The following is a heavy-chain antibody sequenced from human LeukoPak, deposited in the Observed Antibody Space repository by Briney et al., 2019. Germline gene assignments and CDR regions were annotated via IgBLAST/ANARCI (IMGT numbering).Heavy chain of an antibody. CDR3: ATIPIVVVPAAMGDYYYYYMDV. Sequence: KPSETLSLTCAVSGYSISSGYYWGWIRQPPGKGLEWIGSIYHSGSTYYNPSLKSRVTISVGTSKNQFSLKLSSVTAADTAVYYCATIPIVVVPAAMGDYYYYYMDVWGKGTTVTVSS. V-gene: IGHV4-38-2*01. J-gene: IGHJ6*03. CDR1: GYSISSGYY. CDR2: IYHSGST. D-gene: IGHD2-2*01.